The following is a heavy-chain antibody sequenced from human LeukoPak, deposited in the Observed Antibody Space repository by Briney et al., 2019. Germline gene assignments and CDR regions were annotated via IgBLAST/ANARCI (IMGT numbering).Heavy chain of an antibody. CDR1: GSIFSNQS. Sequence: GECLTLSCVVYGSIFSNQSMDWVRQAPGRLIEWVARSLAMVKRHTTEYAASEKGRFNISRDDSRMSLYRQMNSTRTEDTAVYYCARGPTASSSYQAYHNGLNVGGEGT. V-gene: IGHV3-72*01. J-gene: IGHJ6*02. CDR3: ARGPTASSSYQAYHNGLNV. D-gene: IGHD6-6*01. CDR2: SLAMVKRHTT.